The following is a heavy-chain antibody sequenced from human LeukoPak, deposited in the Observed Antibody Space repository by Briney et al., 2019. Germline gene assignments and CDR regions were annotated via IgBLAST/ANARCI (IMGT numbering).Heavy chain of an antibody. CDR1: GFTFSSYG. D-gene: IGHD3-16*02. J-gene: IGHJ4*02. Sequence: GGSLRLSCAASGFTFSSYGMHWVRQAPGKGLEWVAFIRYDGSNKYYADSVEGRFTISRDNSKNTLYLQMNSLRAEDTAVYYCAKGIPGAQNYDYVWGSYRYTGSDYFDYWGQGTLVTVSS. CDR3: AKGIPGAQNYDYVWGSYRYTGSDYFDY. V-gene: IGHV3-30*02. CDR2: IRYDGSNK.